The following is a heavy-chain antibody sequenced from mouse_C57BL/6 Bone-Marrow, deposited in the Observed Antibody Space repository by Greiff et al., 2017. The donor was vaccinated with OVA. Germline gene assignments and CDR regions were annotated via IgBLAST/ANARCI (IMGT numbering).Heavy chain of an antibody. CDR2: IDPEDGEP. J-gene: IGHJ2*01. D-gene: IGHD3-1*01. V-gene: IGHV14-2*01. Sequence: VQLQQSGAELVKPGALVKLSCTASGFNIKDYYMHWVKQRTEQGLEWIGRIDPEDGEPKYAPKFQGKASIKAETSSNTANLQLSSLTPEDTAGYYGARSARATDIDYWGQGTTLTGSS. CDR1: GFNIKDYY. CDR3: ARSARATDIDY.